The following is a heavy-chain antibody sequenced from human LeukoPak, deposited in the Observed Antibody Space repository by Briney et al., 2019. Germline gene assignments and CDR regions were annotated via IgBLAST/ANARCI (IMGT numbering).Heavy chain of an antibody. CDR3: AREYYYDSSGYSNFDY. Sequence: SETLSLTCTVSGVSISSSNSYWGWIRQPPGKGLEWIGSIYHSGSTYYNPSLKSRVTISVDTSKNQFSLKLSSVTAADTAAYYCAREYYYDSSGYSNFDYWGQGTLVTVSS. CDR2: IYHSGST. D-gene: IGHD3-22*01. V-gene: IGHV4-39*07. J-gene: IGHJ4*02. CDR1: GVSISSSNSY.